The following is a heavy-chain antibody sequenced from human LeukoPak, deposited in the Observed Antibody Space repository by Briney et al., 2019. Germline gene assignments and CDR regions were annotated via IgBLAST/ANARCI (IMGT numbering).Heavy chain of an antibody. CDR3: ASGGYRYGYGYYFDY. Sequence: PSETLSLTCTVSGGSISSYYWSWIRQPPGKGLEWIGYIYYSGSTNYNPSLKSRVTISVDTSKNQFSLKLSSVTAADTAVYYCASGGYRYGYGYYFDYWGQGTLVTVSS. CDR2: IYYSGST. D-gene: IGHD5-18*01. J-gene: IGHJ4*02. V-gene: IGHV4-59*01. CDR1: GGSISSYY.